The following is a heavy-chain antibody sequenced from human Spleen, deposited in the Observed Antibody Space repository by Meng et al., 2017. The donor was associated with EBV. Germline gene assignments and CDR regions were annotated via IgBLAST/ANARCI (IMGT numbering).Heavy chain of an antibody. CDR3: ARDSHGYYFFNF. D-gene: IGHD3-22*01. J-gene: IGHJ4*02. Sequence: QLPLSRPRLGRAILSQHLSLTFTFSGASISSGAYSWSLVRQPPGKGLEWIGYIFHTGSTYYNASLKSRVTISVDRSKHQFSLKLTSVTPADTAVYYCARDSHGYYFFNFWGPGTLVTVSS. CDR1: GASISSGAYS. V-gene: IGHV4-30-2*01. CDR2: IFHTGST.